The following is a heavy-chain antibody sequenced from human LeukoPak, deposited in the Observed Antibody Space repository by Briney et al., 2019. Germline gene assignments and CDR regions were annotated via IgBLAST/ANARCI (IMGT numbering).Heavy chain of an antibody. Sequence: SETLSLTCTVSGGSISSSSYYWGWIRQPPGKGLEWIGSIYYSGSTYYNPSLKSRVTISVDTSKNQFSLKLSSVTAADTAVYYCAREVRGIAVAGPYYYGMDVWGQGTLVTVSS. D-gene: IGHD6-19*01. CDR3: AREVRGIAVAGPYYYGMDV. CDR2: IYYSGST. CDR1: GGSISSSSYY. V-gene: IGHV4-39*02. J-gene: IGHJ6*01.